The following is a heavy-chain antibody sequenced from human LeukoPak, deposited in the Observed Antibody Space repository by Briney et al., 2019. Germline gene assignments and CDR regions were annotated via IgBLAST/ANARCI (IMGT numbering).Heavy chain of an antibody. CDR1: GYSFTNFY. V-gene: IGHV5-51*01. CDR2: IWPGDSET. J-gene: IGHJ4*02. Sequence: KAGESLKISCKGSGYSFTNFYIGWVRQMPGRGLEWMGIIWPGDSETRYSPSFRGQVTISADKSINTVYLQLSSLKASDSAIYYCARISSCWCFHNWGQGTLVTVSS. D-gene: IGHD3-22*01. CDR3: ARISSCWCFHN.